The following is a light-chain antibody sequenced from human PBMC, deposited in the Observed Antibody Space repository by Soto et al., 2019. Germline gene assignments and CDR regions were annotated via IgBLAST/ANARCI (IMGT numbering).Light chain of an antibody. J-gene: IGKJ1*01. Sequence: DVQMTQSPSTLSACVGDRVTITCRASQSISSWLAWYQQKPGKAPKLLIYDASSLESGVPSRFSGSGSGTEFTLTISSLQPDDFATYYCQQYNSYTTFGQLSNVDI. CDR2: DAS. V-gene: IGKV1-5*01. CDR1: QSISSW. CDR3: QQYNSYTT.